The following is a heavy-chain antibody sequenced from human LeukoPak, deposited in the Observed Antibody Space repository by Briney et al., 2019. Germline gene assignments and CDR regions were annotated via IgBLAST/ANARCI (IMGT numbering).Heavy chain of an antibody. J-gene: IGHJ6*03. CDR3: ASETVEYSSSGYYYYYMDV. CDR1: GGSISSHY. CDR2: IYYSGST. Sequence: SETLSLTCTVSGGSISSHYWSWIRQPPGKGLEWIGYIYYSGSTNYNPSLKSRVTISVDTSKNQFSLKLSSVTAADTAVYYCASETVEYSSSGYYYYYMDVWGKGTTVTVSS. V-gene: IGHV4-59*11. D-gene: IGHD6-6*01.